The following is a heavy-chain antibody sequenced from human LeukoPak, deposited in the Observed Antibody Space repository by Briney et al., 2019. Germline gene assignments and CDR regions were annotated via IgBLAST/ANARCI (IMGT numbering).Heavy chain of an antibody. J-gene: IGHJ4*02. CDR2: ISYDGSNK. D-gene: IGHD3-10*01. V-gene: IGHV3-30*03. CDR1: GFTFSSYG. CDR3: AREMSWSGRDY. Sequence: PGGSLRLSCAASGFTFSSYGVHWVRQAPGKGLEWVAVISYDGSNKYYADSVKGRFTISRDNSKNTLYLQMNSLRAEDTAVYYCAREMSWSGRDYWGQGTLVTVSS.